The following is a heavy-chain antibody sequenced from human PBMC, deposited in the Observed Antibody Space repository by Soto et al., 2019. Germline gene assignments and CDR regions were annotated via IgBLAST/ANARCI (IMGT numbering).Heavy chain of an antibody. J-gene: IGHJ4*02. CDR1: GYTFTSYG. CDR2: ISAYNGNT. V-gene: IGHV1-18*01. D-gene: IGHD3-22*01. Sequence: ASVKVSCKASGYTFTSYGISWVRQAPGQGLEWMGWISAYNGNTNYAQKLQGRVTMTTDTSTSTAYMELRSLRSDDTAVYYCARVDYYDSSGYYYFPLVPPGDYWGQGTLVTVSS. CDR3: ARVDYYDSSGYYYFPLVPPGDY.